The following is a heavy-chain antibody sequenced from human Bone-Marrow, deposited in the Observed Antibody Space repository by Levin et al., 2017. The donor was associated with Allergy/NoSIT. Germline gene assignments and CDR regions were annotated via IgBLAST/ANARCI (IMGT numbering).Heavy chain of an antibody. Sequence: GGSLRLSCAASGFTFSSYWMSWVRQAPGKGLEWVANIKQDGSEKYYVDSVKGRFTISRDNAKNSLYLQMNSLRAEDTAVYYCARDRITYYYGSGSYDYYDYGMDVWGQGTTVTVSS. CDR1: GFTFSSYW. J-gene: IGHJ6*02. D-gene: IGHD3-10*01. V-gene: IGHV3-7*04. CDR3: ARDRITYYYGSGSYDYYDYGMDV. CDR2: IKQDGSEK.